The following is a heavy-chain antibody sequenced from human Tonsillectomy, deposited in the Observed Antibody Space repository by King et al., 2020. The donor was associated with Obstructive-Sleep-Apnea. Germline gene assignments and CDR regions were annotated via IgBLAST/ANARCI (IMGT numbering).Heavy chain of an antibody. CDR3: AGDLFYYNSGRSYEDTFDI. CDR1: GYNFKTYG. D-gene: IGHD3-10*01. J-gene: IGHJ3*02. CDR2: ISGHNGDT. V-gene: IGHV1-18*01. Sequence: QLVQSGGEVKKPGASVRVSCKASGYNFKTYGLSWVRQAPGQGLEWMGWISGHNGDTNYAQRLRGRVVMTADTTTSTAYMELSSLTPDDTAVYYWAGDLFYYNSGRSYEDTFDIWGQGTMVTVSS.